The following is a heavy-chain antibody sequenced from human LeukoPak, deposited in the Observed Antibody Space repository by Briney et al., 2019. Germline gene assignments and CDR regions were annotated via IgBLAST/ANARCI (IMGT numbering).Heavy chain of an antibody. V-gene: IGHV3-23*01. CDR1: GFTFSSYA. D-gene: IGHD6-19*01. Sequence: PGGSLRLSCAASGFTFSSYAMSWVRQAPGEGLEWVSAISDSGFNTYYAHSARGRFTISRDNSKNTLYLQMNSLRAEDTAVYYCAKETPIAVAGTWGQGTLVTVSS. J-gene: IGHJ5*02. CDR3: AKETPIAVAGT. CDR2: ISDSGFNT.